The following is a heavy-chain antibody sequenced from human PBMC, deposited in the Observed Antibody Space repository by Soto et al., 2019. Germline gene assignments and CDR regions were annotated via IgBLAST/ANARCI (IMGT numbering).Heavy chain of an antibody. CDR1: GYTFTSYY. CDR2: INPSGGST. CDR3: ASRLGLRAYYYYGMDV. Sequence: ASVKVSCKASGYTFTSYYMHWVRQAPGQGLEWMGIINPSGGSTSYAQKFQGRVTMTRDTSTSTVYMELSSLRPEDTAVYYCASRLGLRAYYYYGMDVWGQGTTVTVSS. D-gene: IGHD4-17*01. J-gene: IGHJ6*02. V-gene: IGHV1-46*01.